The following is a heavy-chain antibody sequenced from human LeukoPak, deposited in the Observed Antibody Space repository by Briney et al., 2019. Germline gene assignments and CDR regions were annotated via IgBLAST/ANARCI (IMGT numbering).Heavy chain of an antibody. CDR3: AKDLHYDSSGYYYFSVYFDY. D-gene: IGHD3-22*01. J-gene: IGHJ4*02. Sequence: PGGSLRLSCAASGFTFSSYAMSWVRQAPGKGLEWVSAISGSGGSTYYADSVKGRFTISRDNSKNTLYLQMNSLRAEDTAVYYCAKDLHYDSSGYYYFSVYFDYWGQGTLVTVSS. V-gene: IGHV3-23*01. CDR2: ISGSGGST. CDR1: GFTFSSYA.